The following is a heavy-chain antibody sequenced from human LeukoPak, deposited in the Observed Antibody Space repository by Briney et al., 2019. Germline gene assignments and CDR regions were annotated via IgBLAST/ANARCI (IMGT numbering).Heavy chain of an antibody. V-gene: IGHV3-30*18. CDR3: AKDVGVSEDTAILDY. J-gene: IGHJ4*02. Sequence: GGSLRLSCAASGFTFSSYGMHWVRQVPGKGLEWVAVISYDGSNKYYADSVKGRFTISRDNSKNMLYLQMNSLRAEDTAVYYCAKDVGVSEDTAILDYWGQGTLVTVSS. D-gene: IGHD5-18*01. CDR1: GFTFSSYG. CDR2: ISYDGSNK.